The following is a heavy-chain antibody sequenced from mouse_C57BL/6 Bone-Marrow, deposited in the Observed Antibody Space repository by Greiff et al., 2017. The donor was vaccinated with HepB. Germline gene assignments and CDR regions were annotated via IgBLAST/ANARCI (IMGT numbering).Heavy chain of an antibody. CDR2: INTGGTYT. J-gene: IGHJ2*01. D-gene: IGHD2-14*01. Sequence: EVQLQESGGDLVKSGGSLKLSCAASGFTFSTSGMSWVRQTPDKRLEWVATINTGGTYTYYPDSVKGRFTISRDTAKNTLFLQMSSLKSEDTAIYYCARDRFDYYFDYWGQGTTLTVSS. CDR1: GFTFSTSG. CDR3: ARDRFDYYFDY. V-gene: IGHV5-6*01.